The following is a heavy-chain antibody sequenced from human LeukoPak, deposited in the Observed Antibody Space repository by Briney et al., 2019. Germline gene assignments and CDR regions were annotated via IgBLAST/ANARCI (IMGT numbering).Heavy chain of an antibody. CDR2: ISSSGSTI. CDR3: ARDYDSSSWYP. D-gene: IGHD6-13*01. J-gene: IGHJ5*02. V-gene: IGHV3-11*01. CDR1: GYTFSDYY. Sequence: KGGGSLRLSCTASGYTFSDYYMSGIRQAPGKGLEWVSYISSSGSTIYYADSVKGRFTISRDNAKNSLYLQMNSLRAEDTAVYYCARDYDSSSWYPWGQGTLVTVSS.